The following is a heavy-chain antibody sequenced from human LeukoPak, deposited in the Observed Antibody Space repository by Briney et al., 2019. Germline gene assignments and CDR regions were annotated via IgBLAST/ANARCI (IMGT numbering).Heavy chain of an antibody. Sequence: ASVKVSCKASGYTFTSYDINWVRRATGQGLEWMGWMNPNSGNTGYAQKFQGRVTMTRNTSISTAYMELSSLRSEDTAVYYCARLELGIMYYFDYWGQGTLVTVSS. CDR3: ARLELGIMYYFDY. D-gene: IGHD7-27*01. CDR2: MNPNSGNT. V-gene: IGHV1-8*01. CDR1: GYTFTSYD. J-gene: IGHJ4*02.